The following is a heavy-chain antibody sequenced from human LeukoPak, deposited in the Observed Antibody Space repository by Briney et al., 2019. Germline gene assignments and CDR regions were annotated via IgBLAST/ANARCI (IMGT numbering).Heavy chain of an antibody. CDR1: GYSLATYW. J-gene: IGHJ4*02. Sequence: GESLKISCKGSGYSLATYWIAWVRQMPGKGLEWMGIIYPGDSDTRYSPSFQGQVTISADKSISTAYLQWSSLKASDTAMYYCARLAVTRQIDYWAQGTLVTVSS. CDR3: ARLAVTRQIDY. CDR2: IYPGDSDT. V-gene: IGHV5-51*01.